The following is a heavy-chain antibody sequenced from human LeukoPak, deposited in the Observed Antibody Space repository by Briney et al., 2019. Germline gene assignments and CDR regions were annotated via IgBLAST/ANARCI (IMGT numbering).Heavy chain of an antibody. Sequence: PGRSLRLTCAASGFTFSSYGMHWVRQAPGKGLEWVAVIWYDGSNKYYADSVKGRFTISRDNSKNTLYLQMNSLRAEDTAVYYCAATTMANFDYWGQGTLVTVSS. J-gene: IGHJ4*02. CDR3: AATTMANFDY. CDR2: IWYDGSNK. V-gene: IGHV3-33*01. D-gene: IGHD4-23*01. CDR1: GFTFSSYG.